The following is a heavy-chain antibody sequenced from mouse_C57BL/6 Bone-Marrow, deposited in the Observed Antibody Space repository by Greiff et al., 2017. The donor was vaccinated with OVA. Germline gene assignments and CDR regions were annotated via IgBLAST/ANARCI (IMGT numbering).Heavy chain of an antibody. D-gene: IGHD2-2*01. CDR3: ARKGYGYDGFAY. CDR1: GFSLTSYG. V-gene: IGHV2-2*01. Sequence: VQLQQSGPGLVQPSQSLSIPCTVSGFSLTSYGVHWVRQSPGKGLEWLGVIWSGGSTDYNAAFISRLSISKDNSKSQVFFKMNSLQADDTAIYYCARKGYGYDGFAYWGQGTLVTVSA. CDR2: IWSGGST. J-gene: IGHJ3*01.